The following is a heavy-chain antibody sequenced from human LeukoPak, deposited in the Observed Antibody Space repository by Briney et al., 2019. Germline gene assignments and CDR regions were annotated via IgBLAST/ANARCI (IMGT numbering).Heavy chain of an antibody. CDR1: GYTFTSYY. D-gene: IGHD5-24*01. CDR2: INPSGGST. CDR3: ARDMMDGYTRGWFDP. V-gene: IGHV1-46*01. J-gene: IGHJ5*02. Sequence: ASVKVSCKASGYTFTSYYMHWVRQAPGQGLEWMGIINPSGGSTSYAQKFQGRVTMTRDTSTSTVYMELSSLRSGDTAVYYCARDMMDGYTRGWFDPWGQGTLVTVSS.